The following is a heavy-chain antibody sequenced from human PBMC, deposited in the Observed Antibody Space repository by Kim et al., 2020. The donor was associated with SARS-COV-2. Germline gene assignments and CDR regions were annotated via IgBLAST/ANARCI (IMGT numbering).Heavy chain of an antibody. J-gene: IGHJ4*02. CDR1: GFTFSSYW. CDR2: IKQDGSEK. Sequence: GGSLRLFCAASGFTFSSYWMSWVRQAPGKGLEWVANIKQDGSEKYYVDSVKGRFTISRDNAKNSLYLQMNSLRAEDTAVYYCARDLDYYDSSGLDYWGQGTLVPVSS. V-gene: IGHV3-7*01. D-gene: IGHD3-22*01. CDR3: ARDLDYYDSSGLDY.